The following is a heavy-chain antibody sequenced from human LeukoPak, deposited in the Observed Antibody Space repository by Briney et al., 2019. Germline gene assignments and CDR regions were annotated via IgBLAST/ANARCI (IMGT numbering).Heavy chain of an antibody. CDR1: GFTFSSYG. V-gene: IGHV3-30*18. Sequence: SGGSLRLSCAASGFTFSSYGMHWVRQAPGKGLEWVAVISYDGSNKYYADSVKGRFTISRDNSKNTLYLQMNSLRAEDTAVYYCAKQRLSGDYSHFDYWGQGTLVTVSS. D-gene: IGHD7-27*01. CDR3: AKQRLSGDYSHFDY. CDR2: ISYDGSNK. J-gene: IGHJ4*02.